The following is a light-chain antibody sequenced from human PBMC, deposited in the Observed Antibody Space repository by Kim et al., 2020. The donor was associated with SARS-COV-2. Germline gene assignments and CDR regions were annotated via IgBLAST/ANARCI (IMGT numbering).Light chain of an antibody. CDR3: QVWDSSSDHPVV. J-gene: IGLJ2*01. CDR1: NSGGKS. V-gene: IGLV3-21*03. CDR2: DVS. Sequence: PGMTATITGGGNNSGGKSVRWYQRKAGQGTVLAVYDVSDRPSGIPERFSGSNAGNTATLTIRRVEAGDEADYYCQVWDSSSDHPVVFGGGTQLTVL.